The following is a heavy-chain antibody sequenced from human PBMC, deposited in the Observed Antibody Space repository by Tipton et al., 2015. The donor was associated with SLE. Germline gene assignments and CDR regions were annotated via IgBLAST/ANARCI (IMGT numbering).Heavy chain of an antibody. CDR1: GGSFSGYY. Sequence: TLSLTCAVYGGSFSGYYWSWIRQPPGMGLEWIGEINDSGNVNYNSSLESRVTMSIDTSKSQFSLKLNSVTAADTAVYFCASTQRYNWNFFDYWSQGTLVTVSS. CDR3: ASTQRYNWNFFDY. CDR2: INDSGNV. D-gene: IGHD1-20*01. V-gene: IGHV4-34*01. J-gene: IGHJ4*02.